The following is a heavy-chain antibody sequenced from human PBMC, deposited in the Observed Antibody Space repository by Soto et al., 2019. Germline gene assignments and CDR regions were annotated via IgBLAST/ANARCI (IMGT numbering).Heavy chain of an antibody. V-gene: IGHV3-23*01. CDR2: ISGSGDKT. Sequence: GGSLRLSCKASGFTFRSYAMSWVRHTPGKGLEWVSSISGSGDKTYYADSVKGRFTFSRDNSKNTLFLQMNNLRVEDTVVYYCAKEWTPRRAFDHWGQGTLVTVSS. D-gene: IGHD5-12*01. J-gene: IGHJ4*02. CDR1: GFTFRSYA. CDR3: AKEWTPRRAFDH.